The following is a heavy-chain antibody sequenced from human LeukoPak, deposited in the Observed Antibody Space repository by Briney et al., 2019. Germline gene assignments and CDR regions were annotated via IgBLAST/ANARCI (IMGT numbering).Heavy chain of an antibody. CDR2: ISYDGSNK. Sequence: GGSLRLSCAASGFTFSSYGMHWVRQAPGKGLEWVAVISYDGSNKYYADSVKGRFTISRDNSKNTLYLQMNSLRAEDTAVYYCAKDLKVTMIVVVITPLDYWGQGTLVTVSS. D-gene: IGHD3-22*01. CDR3: AKDLKVTMIVVVITPLDY. V-gene: IGHV3-30*18. CDR1: GFTFSSYG. J-gene: IGHJ4*02.